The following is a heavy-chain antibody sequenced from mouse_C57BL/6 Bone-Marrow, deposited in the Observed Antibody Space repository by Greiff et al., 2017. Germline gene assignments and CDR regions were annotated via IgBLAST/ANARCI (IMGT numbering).Heavy chain of an antibody. D-gene: IGHD2-2*01. CDR2: IDPENGDT. Sequence: VQLQQSGAELVRPGASVKLSCTASGFNIKDDYMHWVKQRPEQGLEWIGWIDPENGDTEYASKFQGTATITADTSSNTAYLQLSSLTSEDTAVYYCTTVEWLRRGYFDVWGTGTTVTVSS. V-gene: IGHV14-4*01. CDR1: GFNIKDDY. J-gene: IGHJ1*03. CDR3: TTVEWLRRGYFDV.